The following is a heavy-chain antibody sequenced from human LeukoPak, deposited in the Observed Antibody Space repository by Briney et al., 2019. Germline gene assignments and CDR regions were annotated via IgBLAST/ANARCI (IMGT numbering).Heavy chain of an antibody. V-gene: IGHV1-8*01. J-gene: IGHJ5*02. D-gene: IGHD3-10*01. CDR2: MNPNSGNT. Sequence: ASVKVSCKASGYTFTSYDINWVRQATGQGLEWMGWMNPNSGNTGYAQMFQGRVTMTRNTSISTAYMELSSLRSEDTAVYYCARDGSGSGSYLSWFDPWGQGTLVTVSS. CDR3: ARDGSGSGSYLSWFDP. CDR1: GYTFTSYD.